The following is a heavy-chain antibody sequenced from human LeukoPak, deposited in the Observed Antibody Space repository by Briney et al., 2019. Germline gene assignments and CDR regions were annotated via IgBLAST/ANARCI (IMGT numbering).Heavy chain of an antibody. J-gene: IGHJ4*02. CDR1: GFTFSKYG. CDR3: ARVQGSGSYFSYFDY. Sequence: GGSLRLSCAASGFTFSKYGMHWVRQAPGKGLEWVAVIWYDGSNKYYADSVKGRFTISRDNSKNTLYLQMNSLRAEDTAVYYCARVQGSGSYFSYFDYWGQGTLVTVSS. CDR2: IWYDGSNK. D-gene: IGHD1-26*01. V-gene: IGHV3-33*01.